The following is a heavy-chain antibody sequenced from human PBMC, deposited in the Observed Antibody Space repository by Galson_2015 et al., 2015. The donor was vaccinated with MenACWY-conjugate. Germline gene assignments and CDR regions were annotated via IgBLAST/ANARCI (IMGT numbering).Heavy chain of an antibody. CDR2: IYHSGST. CDR3: ARGNYYVSGTYYKSANFDY. D-gene: IGHD3-10*01. J-gene: IGHJ4*02. Sequence: SETLSLTCAVSGGSISINYWWTWVRQPPGKSLEWIGEIYHSGSTNYNPSLKSRLTVSVDKSKNQFSLKLSSVTAADTAVYYCARGNYYVSGTYYKSANFDYWGQGSLVTVSS. V-gene: IGHV4-4*02. CDR1: GGSISINYW.